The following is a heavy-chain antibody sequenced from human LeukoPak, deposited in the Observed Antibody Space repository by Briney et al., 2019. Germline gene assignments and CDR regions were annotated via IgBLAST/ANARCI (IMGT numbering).Heavy chain of an antibody. D-gene: IGHD3-22*01. CDR1: RFTVSSNY. J-gene: IGHJ4*02. CDR2: IRSKAYGGTT. CDR3: TREAPYYYDSSGYYLSVLGFDY. V-gene: IGHV3-49*04. Sequence: GGSLRLSCAASRFTVSSNYMSWVRQAPRKGLEWVGLIRSKAYGGTTEYAASVKGRFTISRDDSKSVAYLQMNSLKTEDTAVYYCTREAPYYYDSSGYYLSVLGFDYWGQGTLVTVSS.